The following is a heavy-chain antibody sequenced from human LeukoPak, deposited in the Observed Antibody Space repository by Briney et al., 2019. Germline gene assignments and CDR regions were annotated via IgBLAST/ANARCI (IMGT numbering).Heavy chain of an antibody. J-gene: IGHJ5*02. CDR1: GGTFSSYA. D-gene: IGHD6-19*01. Sequence: ASVKVSCKASGGTFSSYAISWVRQAPGQGLEWMGGIIPIFGTANYAQKFQGRVTITTDESTSTAYMELSSLRSEDTAVYYCARAPAGVAGRFDPWGQGTLVTVSS. V-gene: IGHV1-69*05. CDR3: ARAPAGVAGRFDP. CDR2: IIPIFGTA.